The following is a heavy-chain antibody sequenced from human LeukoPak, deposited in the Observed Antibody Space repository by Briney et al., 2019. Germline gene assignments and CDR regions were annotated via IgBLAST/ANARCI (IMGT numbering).Heavy chain of an antibody. D-gene: IGHD3-10*01. CDR3: ARQYSGFDY. CDR1: GYIFTTSW. V-gene: IGHV5-51*01. Sequence: PGESLKISCKASGYIFTTSWIGWVRPMPGKGLEWMGIIYPGDSETRYSPSFQGQVSISADKSINTAYLQWSSLKASDTAMYYCARQYSGFDYWGQGTLVTVSS. J-gene: IGHJ4*02. CDR2: IYPGDSET.